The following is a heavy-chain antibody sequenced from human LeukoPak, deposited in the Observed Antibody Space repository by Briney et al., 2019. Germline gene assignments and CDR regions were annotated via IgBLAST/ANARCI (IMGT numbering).Heavy chain of an antibody. Sequence: GGSLRLSCAASGFTFSNYAMSWVRQAPGKGLEWVSAISGSGGSTYYADSVKGRFTISRDNSKNTLYLQMNSLRAEDTAVYYCAKDLEWLVMGYYFDYWGQGTLVTVSS. J-gene: IGHJ4*02. V-gene: IGHV3-23*01. CDR3: AKDLEWLVMGYYFDY. D-gene: IGHD6-19*01. CDR2: ISGSGGST. CDR1: GFTFSNYA.